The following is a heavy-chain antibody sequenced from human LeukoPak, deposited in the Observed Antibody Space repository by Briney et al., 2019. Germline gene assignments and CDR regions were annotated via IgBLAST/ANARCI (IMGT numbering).Heavy chain of an antibody. CDR3: ARGSVLLWFGDQDYAFDI. D-gene: IGHD3-10*01. J-gene: IGHJ3*02. V-gene: IGHV1-18*01. Sequence: ASVKVSCKASGYTFTSYGISWVRQALGQGLERMGWSSAYNGNTNYAQKVQGRVTMTRNTSISTAYMELSSLRSEDTAVYYCARGSVLLWFGDQDYAFDIWGQGTMVTVSS. CDR1: GYTFTSYG. CDR2: SSAYNGNT.